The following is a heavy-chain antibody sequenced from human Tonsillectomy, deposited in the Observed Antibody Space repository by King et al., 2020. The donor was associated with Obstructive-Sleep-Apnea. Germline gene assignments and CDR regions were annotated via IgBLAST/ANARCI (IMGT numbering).Heavy chain of an antibody. J-gene: IGHJ4*02. CDR1: GFTCSTYW. V-gene: IGHV3-7*03. CDR3: ASDHGYCRCDDCYSGG. CDR2: IKEDGSDR. D-gene: IGHD2-15*01. Sequence: VQLVESGGGLVQPGGSLRLSCGASGFTCSTYWMSWVRQAPGKGLEWVANIKEDGSDRYYEDSVKGRFTISRDNAKNSLYLQMDSLRAEDTAVYYCASDHGYCRCDDCYSGGWGQGTLVTVSS.